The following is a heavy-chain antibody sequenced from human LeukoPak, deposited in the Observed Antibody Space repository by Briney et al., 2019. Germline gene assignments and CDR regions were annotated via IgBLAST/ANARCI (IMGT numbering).Heavy chain of an antibody. V-gene: IGHV1-69*04. CDR2: IIPILGIA. D-gene: IGHD6-19*01. J-gene: IGHJ3*02. CDR3: ARGQWLVPYDAFDI. CDR1: GGTFSSYA. Sequence: SVKVSCKASGGTFSSYAISWVRQAPGQGLEWMGRIIPILGIANYAQKFQGRVTITADKSTSTAYMELSSLRSEDTAVYYCARGQWLVPYDAFDIWGQGTMVTVSS.